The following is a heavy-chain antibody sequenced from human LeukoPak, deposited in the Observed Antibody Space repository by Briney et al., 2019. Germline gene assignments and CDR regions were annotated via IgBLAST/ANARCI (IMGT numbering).Heavy chain of an antibody. CDR1: GITLSNYG. J-gene: IGHJ4*02. CDR2: ISERGGST. Sequence: GSLRLSCVVSGITLSNYGMSWVRQAPGKGLEWVSGISERGGSTNYADSVKGRFITFRDTSKNTVYLQMNSLRVEDTAVYFCAKRGIVIRAVIIIGFHKEAYYFDYWGQGILVTVSS. D-gene: IGHD3-10*01. V-gene: IGHV3-23*01. CDR3: AKRGIVIRAVIIIGFHKEAYYFDY.